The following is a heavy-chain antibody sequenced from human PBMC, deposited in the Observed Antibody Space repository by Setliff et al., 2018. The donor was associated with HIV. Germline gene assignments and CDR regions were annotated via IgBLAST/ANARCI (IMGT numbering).Heavy chain of an antibody. J-gene: IGHJ4*02. D-gene: IGHD6-13*01. CDR3: VRDTEVSSSWSFDY. Sequence: PGGSLRLSCAASGFTVSSDYMSWVRQAPGKGLEWLSTIYGGASTYYADSVKGRFTISRDNSKNTIFPQMNGLRGDDTAIYYCVRDTEVSSSWSFDYWGQGTLVTVSS. V-gene: IGHV3-53*01. CDR2: IYGGAST. CDR1: GFTVSSDY.